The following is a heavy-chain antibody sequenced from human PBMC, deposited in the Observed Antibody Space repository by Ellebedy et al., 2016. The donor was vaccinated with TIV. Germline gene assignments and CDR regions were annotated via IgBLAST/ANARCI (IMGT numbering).Heavy chain of an antibody. CDR3: ARGARQYGDYLGDYYYYGMDV. D-gene: IGHD4-17*01. V-gene: IGHV1-3*01. Sequence: ASVKVSCXASGYTFTGYAMHWVRQAPGQRLEWMGWINAGNGNTKYSQKFQGRVTITRDTSASTAYMELSSLRSEDTAVYYCARGARQYGDYLGDYYYYGMDVWGQGTTVTVSS. CDR2: INAGNGNT. CDR1: GYTFTGYA. J-gene: IGHJ6*02.